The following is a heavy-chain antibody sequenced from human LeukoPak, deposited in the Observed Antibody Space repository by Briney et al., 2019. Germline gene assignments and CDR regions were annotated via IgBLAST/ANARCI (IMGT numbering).Heavy chain of an antibody. D-gene: IGHD2-8*01. CDR3: WKLYAPLDDY. CDR2: TSSNGGST. Sequence: PGGSLRLSCSASGFTFSSYAMHWVRQAPGKGLEYVSATSSNGGSTYYADSVKGRFTISRDNSKNTLYLQMSSLRAEDTAVYYCWKLYAPLDDYWAREPLFTVSS. J-gene: IGHJ4*02. CDR1: GFTFSSYA. V-gene: IGHV3-64D*06.